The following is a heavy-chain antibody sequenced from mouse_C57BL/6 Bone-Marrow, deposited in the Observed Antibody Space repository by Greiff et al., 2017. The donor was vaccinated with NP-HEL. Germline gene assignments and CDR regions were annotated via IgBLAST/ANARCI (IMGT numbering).Heavy chain of an antibody. CDR2: ISYDGSN. CDR1: GYSITSGYY. CDR3: GGDYYGSNWYFDV. J-gene: IGHJ1*03. D-gene: IGHD1-1*01. Sequence: ESGPGLVKPSQSLSLTCSVTGYSITSGYYWNWIRQFPGNKLEWMGYISYDGSNNYNPSLKNRISITRDTSKNQFFLKLNSVTTEDTATYYCGGDYYGSNWYFDVWGTGTTVTVSS. V-gene: IGHV3-6*01.